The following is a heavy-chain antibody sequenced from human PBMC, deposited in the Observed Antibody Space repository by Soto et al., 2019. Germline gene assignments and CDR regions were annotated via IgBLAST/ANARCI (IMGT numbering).Heavy chain of an antibody. CDR3: ARSKVPPWFDP. CDR2: INHSGST. V-gene: IGHV4-34*01. CDR1: GGSFSGYY. Sequence: QVQLQHWGAGLLKPSETLSLTCAVYGGSFSGYYWSWIRQPPGKGLEWIGEINHSGSTNYNPSLKSRVTISVDTSKNQFSLKLSSVTAADTAVYYCARSKVPPWFDPWGQGTLVTVSS. J-gene: IGHJ5*02.